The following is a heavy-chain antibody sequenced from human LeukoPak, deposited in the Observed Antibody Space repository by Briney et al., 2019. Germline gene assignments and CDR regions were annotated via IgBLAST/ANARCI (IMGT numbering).Heavy chain of an antibody. D-gene: IGHD2-2*01. J-gene: IGHJ6*02. CDR1: GFTFSNAW. CDR3: TTDNAPGMDV. Sequence: KSGRSLRLSCAASGFTFSNAWMSWVRQAPGKGLEWVGLIRDKPDGGTTDYAAPVKGRFTISRDDSKSMLYLQMNSLKTEDTAVYYCTTDNAPGMDVWGQGTTVTVSS. CDR2: IRDKPDGGTT. V-gene: IGHV3-15*01.